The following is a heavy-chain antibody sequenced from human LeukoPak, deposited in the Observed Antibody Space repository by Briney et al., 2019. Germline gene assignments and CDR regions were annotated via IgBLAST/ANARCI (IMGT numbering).Heavy chain of an antibody. CDR3: ARSSGYYYYYYYYMDV. D-gene: IGHD3-22*01. V-gene: IGHV4-34*01. J-gene: IGHJ6*03. CDR2: INHSGST. CDR1: GGSFSGYY. Sequence: PPETLSLTCAVYGGSFSGYYWSWIRQPPGKGLEWIGEINHSGSTNYNPSLKSRVTISVDTSKNHFSLKLSSVTAADTAVYYCARSSGYYYYYYYYMDVWGKGTTVTVSS.